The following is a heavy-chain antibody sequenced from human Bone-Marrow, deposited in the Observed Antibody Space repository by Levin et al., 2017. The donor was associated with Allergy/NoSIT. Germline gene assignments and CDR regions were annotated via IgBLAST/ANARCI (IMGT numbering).Heavy chain of an antibody. Sequence: GESLKISCAASGFTFSSYGMHWVRQAPGKGLEWVAVISHDGSNKYYADSVKGRFTISRDSSKNTLYLQMNSLRAEDTAVYYCARIWFGELLTDYWGQGTLVTVSS. J-gene: IGHJ4*02. CDR3: ARIWFGELLTDY. D-gene: IGHD3-10*01. V-gene: IGHV3-30*03. CDR1: GFTFSSYG. CDR2: ISHDGSNK.